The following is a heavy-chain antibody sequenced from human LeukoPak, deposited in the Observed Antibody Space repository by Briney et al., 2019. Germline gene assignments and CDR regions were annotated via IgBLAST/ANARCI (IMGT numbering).Heavy chain of an antibody. J-gene: IGHJ1*01. CDR3: AHEGYCSGASCYEGFFQH. Sequence: ESGPTLVKPTQTLTLTCTFSGFSLSSRGVGVGWIRQPPGKALEWLALIYWNDDKHYSPSLKSRLTITKDTSKNQVVLIMTNMDPVDTATYYCAHEGYCSGASCYEGFFQHWGQGTLVTVSS. V-gene: IGHV2-5*01. CDR2: IYWNDDK. CDR1: GFSLSSRGVG. D-gene: IGHD2-15*01.